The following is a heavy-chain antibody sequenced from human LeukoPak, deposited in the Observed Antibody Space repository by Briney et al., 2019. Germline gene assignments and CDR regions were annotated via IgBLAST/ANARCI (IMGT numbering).Heavy chain of an antibody. CDR1: GYTFRGNY. CDR2: IDANNGDT. J-gene: IGHJ4*02. CDR3: ARDPSSVTLYFFDY. D-gene: IGHD4-11*01. Sequence: GASVKVSCKASGYTFRGNYIHWLRQAPGHGLEWMGWIDANNGDTKSAQKFQSRVTMSRDTSISTAYMDLSSLSPDDAAVYYCARDPSSVTLYFFDYWGQGTLVTVSS. V-gene: IGHV1-2*02.